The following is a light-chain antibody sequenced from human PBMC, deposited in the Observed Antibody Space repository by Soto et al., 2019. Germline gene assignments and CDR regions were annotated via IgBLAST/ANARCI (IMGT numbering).Light chain of an antibody. CDR1: QNVGSN. V-gene: IGKV3-15*01. J-gene: IGKJ1*01. CDR3: QQYGSSGT. CDR2: GAS. Sequence: EIVMTQSPATLSVSPGERATLSCRASQNVGSNLAWYQQKPGRAPRLLIYGASTRATGIPARFSGSGSGTDFTLTISRLEPEDFAVYYCQQYGSSGTFGQGTKVDIK.